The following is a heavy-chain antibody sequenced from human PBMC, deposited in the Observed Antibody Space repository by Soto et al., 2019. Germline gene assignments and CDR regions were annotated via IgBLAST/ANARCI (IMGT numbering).Heavy chain of an antibody. CDR1: GFTVSRNY. CDR3: ARDPFGVFIVKGAVPDY. Sequence: EVQVVESGGGLVQPGGSLRLSCAVTGFTVSRNYINWVRKAPGTGLEWVSVIYSGGDTYYADSVKGRFTISRDNSKNTVYLQMNSLRAEDTAVYYCARDPFGVFIVKGAVPDYWGQGPQVTVSS. D-gene: IGHD3-16*02. J-gene: IGHJ4*02. V-gene: IGHV3-66*01. CDR2: IYSGGDT.